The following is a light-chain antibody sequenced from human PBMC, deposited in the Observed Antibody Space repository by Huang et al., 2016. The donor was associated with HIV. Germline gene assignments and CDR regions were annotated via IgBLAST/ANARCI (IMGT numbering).Light chain of an antibody. Sequence: DTVMPQTPATLSVSPGARATLSCRASQSVGSKLAWFQQKPGQAPRLLIHGASTRATGSPARVSGSGSGTEFTLTISSLQSEDFAVYYCQQYNNWPYTFGQGTKLEIK. J-gene: IGKJ2*01. CDR3: QQYNNWPYT. CDR1: QSVGSK. CDR2: GAS. V-gene: IGKV3-15*01.